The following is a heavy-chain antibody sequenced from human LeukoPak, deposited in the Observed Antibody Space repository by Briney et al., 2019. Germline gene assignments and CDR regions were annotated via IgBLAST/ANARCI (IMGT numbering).Heavy chain of an antibody. J-gene: IGHJ4*02. CDR1: GFTFPSYA. Sequence: PGRSLRLSCAASGFTFPSYALHWVRQAPDKGLGWVAVISYDGDETSYADSVKGRFTISRDNSKNTLYLQMNSLRAEDWAMYYCARSGPDLGFDYWGQGTLVIVSS. V-gene: IGHV3-30-3*01. CDR2: ISYDGDET. CDR3: ARSGPDLGFDY.